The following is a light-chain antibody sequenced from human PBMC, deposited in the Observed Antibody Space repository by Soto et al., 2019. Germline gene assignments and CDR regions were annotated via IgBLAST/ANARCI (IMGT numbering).Light chain of an antibody. J-gene: IGKJ4*01. V-gene: IGKV1-9*01. CDR3: QQLNSYPFI. CDR2: AAS. Sequence: IPLTQSPSSLSASVGDTVTITCRASQDISSSLAWYQQTPGRAPKFLIYAASTLQRGVPARFSGSGSGTDFTLTISSLQPEDFATYYCQQLNSYPFIFGGGTKVEIK. CDR1: QDISSS.